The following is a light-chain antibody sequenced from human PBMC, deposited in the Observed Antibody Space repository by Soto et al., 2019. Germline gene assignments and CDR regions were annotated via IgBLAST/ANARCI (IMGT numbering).Light chain of an antibody. V-gene: IGKV1-39*01. CDR2: ALL. Sequence: DIQMTQFPSSLSASVGDRVTITCRASQRISSYLNWYQQKPGKAPELLIYALLNLQSGVPSRFRGSGSGTDFTLTISSLQPEDFATYYCQQSYTTPWTVGQGTKVEI. CDR1: QRISSY. CDR3: QQSYTTPWT. J-gene: IGKJ1*01.